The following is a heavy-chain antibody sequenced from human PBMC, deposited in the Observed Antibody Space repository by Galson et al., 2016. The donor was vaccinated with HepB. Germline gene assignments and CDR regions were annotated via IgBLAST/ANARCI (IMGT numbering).Heavy chain of an antibody. V-gene: IGHV3-23*01. D-gene: IGHD2-15*01. Sequence: SLRLSCAGSGFTFSGYVMSWVRQAPGKGLEWVSSVSHDSTYTYYADSVKGRFTISRDNSKNTLDLQMNSLRAEDSALYFCARGACSSSSCYYFDYWGQGALVTVSS. CDR3: ARGACSSSSCYYFDY. CDR2: VSHDSTYT. J-gene: IGHJ4*02. CDR1: GFTFSGYV.